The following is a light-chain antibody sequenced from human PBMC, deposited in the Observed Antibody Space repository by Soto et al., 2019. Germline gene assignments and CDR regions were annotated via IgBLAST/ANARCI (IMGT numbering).Light chain of an antibody. CDR3: CSYAGSSTYV. Sequence: QSALTQPASVSGSPGQSITISCTGTSGDVGSYNLVSWYQQHPGKAPKLMIYEGSKRPSGVSNRFSGSKSGNTASLTISGLQAEDEADYYCCSYAGSSTYVFGTG. CDR1: SGDVGSYNL. V-gene: IGLV2-23*01. J-gene: IGLJ1*01. CDR2: EGS.